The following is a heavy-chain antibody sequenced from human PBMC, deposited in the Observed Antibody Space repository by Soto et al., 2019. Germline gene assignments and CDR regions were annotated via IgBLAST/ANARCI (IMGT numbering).Heavy chain of an antibody. D-gene: IGHD2-15*01. Sequence: SETLSLTCTVSGGSISSYYWSWIRQPPGKGLEWIGYIYYSGSTNYNPSLKSRVTKSVDTSKNQFYLKLSSVTAADTAVYYCARVGYCSGGSCYFRSRTIDAFDIWGQGTMVTVSS. V-gene: IGHV4-59*01. CDR3: ARVGYCSGGSCYFRSRTIDAFDI. CDR1: GGSISSYY. CDR2: IYYSGST. J-gene: IGHJ3*02.